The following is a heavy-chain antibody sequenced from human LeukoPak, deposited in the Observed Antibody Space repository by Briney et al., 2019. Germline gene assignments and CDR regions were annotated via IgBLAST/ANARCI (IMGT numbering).Heavy chain of an antibody. Sequence: SGGSLRLSCAASGFTFSSYGMHWVRQAPGKGLEWVAFIRYDGSNKYYADSVKGRFTISRDNSKNTLYLQMNSLRAEDTAIYYCARDRGSRSNSPYYFDYWGQGTLVTVSS. D-gene: IGHD4-11*01. CDR1: GFTFSSYG. J-gene: IGHJ4*02. CDR2: IRYDGSNK. CDR3: ARDRGSRSNSPYYFDY. V-gene: IGHV3-30*02.